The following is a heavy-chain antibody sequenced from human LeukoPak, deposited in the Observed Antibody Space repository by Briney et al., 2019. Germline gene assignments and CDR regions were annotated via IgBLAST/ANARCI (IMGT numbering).Heavy chain of an antibody. CDR3: ARVSVVYGMDV. CDR1: GGSINSDY. Sequence: SETLSLTCSVSGGSINSDYWAWIRQPPGKGLEWIGYMYYTGSTNYNPSLKSRVTISLAAPKNHFSLKLNSVTAADTAVYYCARVSVVYGMDVWGRGTTVTVSS. V-gene: IGHV4-59*01. J-gene: IGHJ6*02. CDR2: MYYTGST.